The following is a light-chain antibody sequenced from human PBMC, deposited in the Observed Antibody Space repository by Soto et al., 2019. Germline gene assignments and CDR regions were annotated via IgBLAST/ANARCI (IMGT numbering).Light chain of an antibody. CDR3: QQYSDYSPWT. V-gene: IGKV1-5*01. Sequence: DIQMTQSPSTLSASVGDRVTITCRASQSIGNLLAWYQQKSGKAPNLLIYDASSLESGVPSRFSGSGSGTEFTLTISSLQPDDFANYYCQQYSDYSPWTFGQGTKVEIK. CDR1: QSIGNL. J-gene: IGKJ1*01. CDR2: DAS.